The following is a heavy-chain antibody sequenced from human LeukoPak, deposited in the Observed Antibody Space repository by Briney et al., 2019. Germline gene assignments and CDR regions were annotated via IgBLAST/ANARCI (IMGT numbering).Heavy chain of an antibody. J-gene: IGHJ1*01. Sequence: SETLSLTCTVSGGSISSGGSNWSWIRQHPGKGLEWIGYIYYSGSTNYNPSLKSRVTISVDTSKNQFSLKLSSVTAADTAVYYCARGVSYYDSSGYYNEYFQHWGQGTLVTVSS. CDR2: IYYSGST. V-gene: IGHV4-61*08. CDR3: ARGVSYYDSSGYYNEYFQH. D-gene: IGHD3-22*01. CDR1: GGSISSGGSN.